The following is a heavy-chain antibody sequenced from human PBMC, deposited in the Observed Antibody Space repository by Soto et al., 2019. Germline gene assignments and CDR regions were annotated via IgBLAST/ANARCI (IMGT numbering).Heavy chain of an antibody. J-gene: IGHJ6*02. D-gene: IGHD5-18*01. V-gene: IGHV3-64D*06. CDR1: GFTFSSYA. CDR3: VKDGVTDTAMVRDDYYYYGMDV. CDR2: ISSNGGST. Sequence: GGSLRLSCSASGFTFSSYAMHWVRQAPGKGLEYVSAISSNGGSTYYADSVKGRFTISRDNSKNTLYLQMSSLRAEDTAVYYCVKDGVTDTAMVRDDYYYYGMDVWGQGTTVTVSS.